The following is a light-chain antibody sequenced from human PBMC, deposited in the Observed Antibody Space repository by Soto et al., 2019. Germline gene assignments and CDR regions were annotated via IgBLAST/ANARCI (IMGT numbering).Light chain of an antibody. CDR3: QQYYSYLYT. J-gene: IGKJ2*01. CDR2: AAS. CDR1: QGISSY. Sequence: AIRMTQSPSSFSASTGDRVTITCRPSQGISSYLAWYQQKPGKAPTLLIYAASNLQSGVPSRFSGSGSGTEFTLTSSCLQSEDFATYYCQQYYSYLYTFGQGTKLEIK. V-gene: IGKV1-8*01.